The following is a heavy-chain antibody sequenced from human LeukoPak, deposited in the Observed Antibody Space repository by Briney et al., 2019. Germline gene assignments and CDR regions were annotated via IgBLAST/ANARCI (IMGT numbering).Heavy chain of an antibody. V-gene: IGHV3-72*01. D-gene: IGHD1-26*01. CDR1: GFTFTDHN. CDR3: TRESSGSFYS. J-gene: IGHJ5*01. CDR2: SRNKANSYST. Sequence: GGSLRLSCAASGFTFTDHNMDWVRQAPGKGLEWVGRSRNKANSYSTEYAASVKGRFTISRGDSQNSLYLQMNSLKTEDTALYYCTRESSGSFYSWGQGTLVTVSS.